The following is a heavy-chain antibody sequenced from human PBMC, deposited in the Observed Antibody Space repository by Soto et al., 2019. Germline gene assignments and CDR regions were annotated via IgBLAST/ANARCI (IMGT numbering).Heavy chain of an antibody. J-gene: IGHJ1*01. CDR1: GGSISSDDYY. D-gene: IGHD3-22*01. CDR2: IHSSGSI. CDR3: ARDLDGLHDDTSGPFPRPG. V-gene: IGHV4-30-4*01. Sequence: SETLSLTCTVSGGSISSDDYYWSWIRQAPGRGLEWIGYIHSSGSIYYNPSLKSRATMSIDTAGNQFSLKVSSVTVADTAAYYCARDLDGLHDDTSGPFPRPGWGQGTLVTVS.